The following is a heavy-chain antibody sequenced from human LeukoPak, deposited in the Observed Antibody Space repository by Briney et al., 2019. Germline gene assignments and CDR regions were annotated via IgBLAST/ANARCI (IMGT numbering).Heavy chain of an antibody. CDR1: GGSISSSSYY. V-gene: IGHV4-39*07. D-gene: IGHD2-8*01. CDR3: ARGYCTNAVCSLGPTQA. CDR2: IYYTGST. J-gene: IGHJ4*02. Sequence: PSETLSLTCTVSGGSISSSSYYWGWIRQPPGKGLEWIGTIYYTGSTYYNPSLKSRATISLDTSKNQFSLKLSSATAADTAVYYCARGYCTNAVCSLGPTQAWGQGTLVTVSS.